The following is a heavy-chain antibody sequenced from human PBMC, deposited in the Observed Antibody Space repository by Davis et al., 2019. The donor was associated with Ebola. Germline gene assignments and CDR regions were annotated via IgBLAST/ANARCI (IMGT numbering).Heavy chain of an antibody. D-gene: IGHD4-17*01. CDR2: IDGLGGT. J-gene: IGHJ4*02. CDR3: ARMGIKATVTKVDY. Sequence: PGGSLRLSCAASGFTFTSYPMTWVRQAPGKGLDWVSTIDGLGGTYYPDSVRGRFTISSDISNNILYLQMNSLRAQDTAVYYCARMGIKATVTKVDYWGQGTLVTVSS. V-gene: IGHV3-23*01. CDR1: GFTFTSYP.